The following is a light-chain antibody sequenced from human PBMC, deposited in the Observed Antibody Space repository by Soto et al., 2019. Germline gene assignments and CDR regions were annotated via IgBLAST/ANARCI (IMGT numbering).Light chain of an antibody. J-gene: IGKJ5*01. CDR2: RAS. Sequence: EIFMTQSPATLSVSLWEIVTLHCRPSQSVTSNLAWYQHNPGQSPRLLIYRASARATGVPDRFSGSGSGTEFTLTISSLQSEDFAVYYCQQYNNWPPITFGQGTRLEI. CDR1: QSVTSN. CDR3: QQYNNWPPIT. V-gene: IGKV3-15*01.